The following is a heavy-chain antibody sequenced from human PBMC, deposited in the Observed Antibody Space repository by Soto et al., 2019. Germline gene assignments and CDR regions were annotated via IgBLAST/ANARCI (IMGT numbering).Heavy chain of an antibody. CDR3: ARDQRYGSGSYYYYGMDV. V-gene: IGHV3-48*02. D-gene: IGHD3-10*01. CDR1: GFTFSSYS. CDR2: ISSSSSTI. Sequence: GGSLRLSCAASGFTFSSYSMNWVRQAPGKGLEWVSYISSSSSTIYYADSVKGRFTISGDNAKNSLYLQMNSLRDEDTAVYYCARDQRYGSGSYYYYGMDVWGQGTTVTVS. J-gene: IGHJ6*02.